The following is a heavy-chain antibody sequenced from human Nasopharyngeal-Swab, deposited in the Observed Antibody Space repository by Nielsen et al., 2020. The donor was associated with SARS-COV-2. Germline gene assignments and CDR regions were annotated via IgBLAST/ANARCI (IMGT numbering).Heavy chain of an antibody. V-gene: IGHV3-48*04. Sequence: GGSLRLSCAASGFTFSSYSTNWVRQAPGKGLEWVSYISSSSSTIYYADSVKGRFTISRDNAKNSLYLQMNSLRAEDTAVYYCARTNDYYDSSGYPYWGQGTLVTVSS. D-gene: IGHD3-22*01. J-gene: IGHJ4*02. CDR1: GFTFSSYS. CDR3: ARTNDYYDSSGYPY. CDR2: ISSSSSTI.